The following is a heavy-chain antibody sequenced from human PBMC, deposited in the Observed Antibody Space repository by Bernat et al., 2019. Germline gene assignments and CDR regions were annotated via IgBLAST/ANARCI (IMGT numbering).Heavy chain of an antibody. D-gene: IGHD1-1*01. Sequence: QVQLVQSGAEVKKPGASVKVSCKASGYTFTSYDINWVRQATGQGLEWMGWMNPNSGNTGYAQKFQGRVTMTRNTSISTAYMELSSLKTEDTAVYYCTRAGVPPDDYYGMDVWGQGTTVTVSS. CDR3: TRAGVPPDDYYGMDV. CDR2: MNPNSGNT. V-gene: IGHV1-8*01. CDR1: GYTFTSYD. J-gene: IGHJ6*02.